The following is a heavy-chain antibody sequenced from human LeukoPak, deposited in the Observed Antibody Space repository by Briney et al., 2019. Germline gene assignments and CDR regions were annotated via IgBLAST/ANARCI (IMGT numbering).Heavy chain of an antibody. Sequence: ASVKVSCKASGYTFTGYYMHWVRQAPGQGLEWMGWINPNSGGTNYAQKFQGRVTMTRDTSISTAYMELGRLRSDDTAVYYCARDMDSSGWYGRVGFDYWGQGTLVTVSS. J-gene: IGHJ4*02. V-gene: IGHV1-2*02. CDR3: ARDMDSSGWYGRVGFDY. CDR2: INPNSGGT. CDR1: GYTFTGYY. D-gene: IGHD6-19*01.